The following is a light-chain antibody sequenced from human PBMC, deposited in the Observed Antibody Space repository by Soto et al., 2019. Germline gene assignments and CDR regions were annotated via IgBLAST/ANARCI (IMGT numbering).Light chain of an antibody. Sequence: ESVLTKSPGTLSLSPGERATLSCRASQSVSSSYLAWYQQKPGQAPRLLIYGASSRATGIPDRFSGSGSGTDFTLTISRLETEDFAVYYCQPYGSSAWTFGQGTKVDI. V-gene: IGKV3-20*01. CDR2: GAS. J-gene: IGKJ1*01. CDR3: QPYGSSAWT. CDR1: QSVSSSY.